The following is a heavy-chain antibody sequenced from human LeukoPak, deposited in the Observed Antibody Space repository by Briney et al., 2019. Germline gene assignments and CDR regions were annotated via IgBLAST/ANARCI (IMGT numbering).Heavy chain of an antibody. D-gene: IGHD1-14*01. CDR3: AHRAEDHTLEDGFDI. CDR1: GFTFNIYA. Sequence: GGSLRLSYGVSGFTFNIYAMTWVRQAPGKGLEWVSVISNSGGSTYYADSVKGRFTISRDNSKNTLYLQTNSLRAGDTAVYYCAHRAEDHTLEDGFDIWGQGTMVTVSS. CDR2: ISNSGGST. J-gene: IGHJ3*02. V-gene: IGHV3-23*01.